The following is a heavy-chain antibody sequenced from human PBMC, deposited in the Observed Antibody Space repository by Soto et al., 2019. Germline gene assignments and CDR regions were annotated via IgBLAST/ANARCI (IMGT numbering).Heavy chain of an antibody. J-gene: IGHJ5*02. V-gene: IGHV4-31*03. D-gene: IGHD6-13*01. CDR3: ARGRHTTSWYWFDP. CDR1: GGSISSGGYY. Sequence: QVQLQESGPGLVKPSQTLSLTCTVSGGSISSGGYYWSWIRQHPGKGLEWIGYIYYSGSTYYNPSLKSRVTISLDTSKNQFSLKLSPVTAADTAVYYCARGRHTTSWYWFDPWGQGTLVTVSS. CDR2: IYYSGST.